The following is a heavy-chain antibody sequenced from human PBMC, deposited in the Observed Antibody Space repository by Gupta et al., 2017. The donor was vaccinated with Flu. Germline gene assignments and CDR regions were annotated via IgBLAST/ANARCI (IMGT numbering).Heavy chain of an antibody. V-gene: IGHV3-23*01. CDR3: AKGGDVWSGYQKVEDYLDY. J-gene: IGHJ4*02. Sequence: WVRQVPGKGLEWVSGISGNGFSTHYADSVKCRFTISRDNSRRTLHLQMTYMRVEDTAVYYCAKGGDVWSGYQKVEDYLDYWGQGTLVTVSS. D-gene: IGHD3-3*01. CDR2: ISGNGFST.